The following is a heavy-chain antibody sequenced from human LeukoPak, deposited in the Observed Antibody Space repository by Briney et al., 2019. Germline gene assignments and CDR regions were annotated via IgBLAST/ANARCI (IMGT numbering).Heavy chain of an antibody. D-gene: IGHD3-10*01. CDR2: INQDGSEK. V-gene: IGHV3-7*01. Sequence: PGGSLRLSCAASGFTFSSYWMTWVRQAPGKGLEWVANINQDGSEKYYVDSVKGRFTISRDNDRNSLYLQMNSLRAEDTAVYYCARAISGIEDYWGQGTLVTVSS. CDR3: ARAISGIEDY. J-gene: IGHJ4*02. CDR1: GFTFSSYW.